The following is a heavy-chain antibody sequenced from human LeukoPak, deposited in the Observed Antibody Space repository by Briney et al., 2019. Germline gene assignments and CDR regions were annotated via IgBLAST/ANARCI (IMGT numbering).Heavy chain of an antibody. J-gene: IGHJ4*02. V-gene: IGHV4-38-2*02. D-gene: IGHD6-13*01. Sequence: SETLSLTCTVSGYSISIGYYWGWIRQSPGKGLEWIGNIYHSGSTYYNPSLKSRVTISVDTSKNQFSLKLNSVTAADTAVYYCARGAAAVYWGQGTLVTVSS. CDR3: ARGAAAVY. CDR1: GYSISIGYY. CDR2: IYHSGST.